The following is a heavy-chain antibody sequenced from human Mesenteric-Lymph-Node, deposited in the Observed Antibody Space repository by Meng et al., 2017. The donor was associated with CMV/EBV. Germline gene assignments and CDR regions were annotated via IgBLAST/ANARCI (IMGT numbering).Heavy chain of an antibody. D-gene: IGHD2-8*01. V-gene: IGHV3-21*01. CDR2: ISSGSSYI. CDR1: GFTFSSYS. Sequence: GESLKISCAASGFTFSSYSMNWVRQAPGKGLEWVSSISSGSSYIYYADSVKGRFTISRDNAKNSLYLQMNSLRAEDTAVYYCAKAGNDRQYYYYGMDVWGQGTTVTVSS. J-gene: IGHJ6*02. CDR3: AKAGNDRQYYYYGMDV.